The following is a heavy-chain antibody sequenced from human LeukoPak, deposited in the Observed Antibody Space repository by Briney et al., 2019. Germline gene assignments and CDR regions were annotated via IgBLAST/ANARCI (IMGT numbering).Heavy chain of an antibody. CDR1: GFTFSSYA. CDR2: ISWNSGTI. CDR3: ARGLEKGYSYGIDY. V-gene: IGHV3-9*01. D-gene: IGHD5-18*01. Sequence: RSGGSLRLSCAASGFTFSSYAMSWVRQAPGKGLEWVSGISWNSGTIGHADSVKGRFTISRDNAKDSLYLQMNSLRTDDTALYYCARGLEKGYSYGIDYWGQGTLVTVSS. J-gene: IGHJ4*02.